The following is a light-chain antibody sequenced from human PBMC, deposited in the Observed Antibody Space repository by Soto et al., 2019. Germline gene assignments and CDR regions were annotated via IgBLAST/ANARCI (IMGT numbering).Light chain of an antibody. Sequence: QSVLTQPASVSGSPGQSIAISCTGTSSEDDGYNYVSWYQQHPGKAPKLIIYDVSSRPSGVSDRFSGSKSVHTASLTISGLQAEDEADYYCSSYTSSSTLVFGGGTKVTVL. J-gene: IGLJ2*01. V-gene: IGLV2-14*03. CDR3: SSYTSSSTLV. CDR1: SSEDDGYNY. CDR2: DVS.